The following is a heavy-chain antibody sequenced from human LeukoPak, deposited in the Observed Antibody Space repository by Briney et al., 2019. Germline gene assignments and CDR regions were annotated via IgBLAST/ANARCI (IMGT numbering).Heavy chain of an antibody. J-gene: IGHJ4*02. CDR2: ISGGSRYT. CDR3: AREYGSGSCFDF. V-gene: IGHV3-11*05. D-gene: IGHD3-10*01. CDR1: GFTFSDYY. Sequence: GESLRLSCAASGFTFSDYYMSWIRQAPGKGLERASYISGGSRYTNYADSVKGRFTISRDNAKNSLYLQMNSLRAEDTAVYYCAREYGSGSCFDFWGQGTLVTVSS.